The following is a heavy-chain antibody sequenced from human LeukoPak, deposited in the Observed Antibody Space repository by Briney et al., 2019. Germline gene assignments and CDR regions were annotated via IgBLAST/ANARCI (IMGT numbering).Heavy chain of an antibody. CDR1: GFTFSSYG. CDR3: AKGPNGSGFDY. V-gene: IGHV3-30*18. CDR2: ISYDGSSD. D-gene: IGHD3-10*01. J-gene: IGHJ4*02. Sequence: GGSLRLSCAASGFTFSSYGMHWVRQAPGKGLEWMAVISYDGSSDDYADSVRGRFTISRDNSENTLYLQMNSLRAEDTAVYYCAKGPNGSGFDYWGQGTLVTVSS.